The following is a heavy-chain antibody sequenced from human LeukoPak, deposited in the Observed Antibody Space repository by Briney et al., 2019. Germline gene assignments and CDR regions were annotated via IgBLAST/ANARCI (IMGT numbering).Heavy chain of an antibody. Sequence: GGSLRLSCAASGFAFSSYAMHWVRQAPGKGLEWVAVISYDGSNKYYADSVKGRFTISRDNSKNTLYLKMNSLRAEDTAVYYCARDQSSGIYCSGGSCSFDYWGQGTLVTVSS. CDR2: ISYDGSNK. V-gene: IGHV3-30*04. CDR1: GFAFSSYA. CDR3: ARDQSSGIYCSGGSCSFDY. D-gene: IGHD2-15*01. J-gene: IGHJ4*02.